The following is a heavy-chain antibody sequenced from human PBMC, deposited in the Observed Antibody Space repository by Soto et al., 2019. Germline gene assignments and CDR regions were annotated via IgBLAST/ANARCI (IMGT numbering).Heavy chain of an antibody. CDR2: IYYSGTT. V-gene: IGHV4-31*03. Sequence: QVQLQESGPGLVKPSQTLSLTCNVSGGSISSGGNYWSWIRQHPGKGLEWIGYIYYSGTTYYNPSLKSRPTISIDTSRNQCSLKWSSVTAADTAVYYCAREYSGYDKTRFDPWGQGTLVTVSS. J-gene: IGHJ5*02. D-gene: IGHD5-12*01. CDR1: GGSISSGGNY. CDR3: AREYSGYDKTRFDP.